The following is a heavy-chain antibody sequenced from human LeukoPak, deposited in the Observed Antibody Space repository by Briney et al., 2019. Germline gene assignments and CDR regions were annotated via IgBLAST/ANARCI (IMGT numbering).Heavy chain of an antibody. CDR3: ARAPSEIGGYYPEYFRH. CDR2: IKSDGGT. Sequence: QTGGSLRLSCAASGFTFSTYWMHWVRQAPGKGLVWVSLIKSDGGTNYADSVKGRFTISRDNAKKTVSLQMNSLRPEDTGVYYCARAPSEIGGYYPEYFRHWGQGTLVTVSS. CDR1: GFTFSTYW. D-gene: IGHD3-22*01. J-gene: IGHJ1*01. V-gene: IGHV3-74*01.